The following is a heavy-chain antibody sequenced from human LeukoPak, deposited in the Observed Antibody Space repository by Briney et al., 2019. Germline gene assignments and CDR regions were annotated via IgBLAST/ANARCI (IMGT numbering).Heavy chain of an antibody. CDR1: GGTFSSYG. Sequence: SVKVSCKASGGTFSSYGISWVRQAPGQGLEWMGGIIPIFGTANDAQKFQGRVTITADESTSTAYMELSSLRSEDTAVYYCARTGENPPAATLYGMDVWGQGTTVTVSS. D-gene: IGHD2-15*01. J-gene: IGHJ6*02. V-gene: IGHV1-69*13. CDR3: ARTGENPPAATLYGMDV. CDR2: IIPIFGTA.